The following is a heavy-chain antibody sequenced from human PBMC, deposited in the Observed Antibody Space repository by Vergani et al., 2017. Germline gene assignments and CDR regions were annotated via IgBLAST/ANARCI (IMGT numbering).Heavy chain of an antibody. CDR2: IYVSGRT. D-gene: IGHD3-22*01. V-gene: IGHV4-61*02. J-gene: IGHJ5*01. CDR1: GGSISSVSYY. Sequence: QVQLQESGPGLVKPSQTLSLTCTVSGGSISSVSYYWSWIRQPAGKGLEWIGRIYVSGRTNYNPSLKSRVTMSGDTSKNQFSLKLCFVTTADTAGYYCARLGRYYYDSRGYYRGPFGPWGQGTLVNVSS. CDR3: ARLGRYYYDSRGYYRGPFGP.